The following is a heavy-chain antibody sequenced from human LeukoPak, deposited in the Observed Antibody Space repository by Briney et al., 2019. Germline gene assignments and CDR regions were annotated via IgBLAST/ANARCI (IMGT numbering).Heavy chain of an antibody. CDR2: INGSGGSP. J-gene: IGHJ5*02. CDR3: AKDQYYDSPTWFDP. Sequence: PGASLRLSCAASGFTFRTYAMSWVRQAPGKGLEWVSIINGSGGSPYYADSVKGRFTVSRDNSKNTLYLQMNSLRADDTAVYYCAKDQYYDSPTWFDPWGQGTPVTVSS. V-gene: IGHV3-23*01. D-gene: IGHD3-22*01. CDR1: GFTFRTYA.